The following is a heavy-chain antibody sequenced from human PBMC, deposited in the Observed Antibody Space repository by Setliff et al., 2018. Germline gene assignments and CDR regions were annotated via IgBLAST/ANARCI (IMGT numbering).Heavy chain of an antibody. V-gene: IGHV4-39*01. CDR2: MYYSGST. Sequence: SETLSLTCSVSGGSISSGSYYWGWIRQSPGKGLEWIGSMYYSGSTYYNPSLKGRVTLSVDTTKDQFSLKLTSMTAADTAVYFCARHLLVQGTYHFDYWGQGSPVTVSS. J-gene: IGHJ4*02. CDR3: ARHLLVQGTYHFDY. CDR1: GGSISSGSYY. D-gene: IGHD3-10*01.